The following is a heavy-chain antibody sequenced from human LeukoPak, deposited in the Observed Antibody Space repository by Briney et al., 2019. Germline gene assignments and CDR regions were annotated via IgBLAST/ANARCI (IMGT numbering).Heavy chain of an antibody. J-gene: IGHJ4*02. V-gene: IGHV1-69*13. CDR2: IIPILGTA. CDR3: ARRATMIGGGFDY. CDR1: GGTFSSYA. Sequence: SVKVSCKASGGTFSSYAISWVRQAPGQGLEWMGGIIPILGTANYAQKFQGRVTITADESTSTAYMELSSLRSEDTAVYYCARRATMIGGGFDYWGQGTLVTVSS. D-gene: IGHD5-12*01.